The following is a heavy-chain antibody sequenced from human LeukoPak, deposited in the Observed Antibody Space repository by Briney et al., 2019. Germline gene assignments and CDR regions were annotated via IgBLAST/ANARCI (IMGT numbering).Heavy chain of an antibody. D-gene: IGHD3-3*01. CDR3: ARGTKSYDFWSGLGPYAFDI. V-gene: IGHV3-7*01. CDR1: GFTFSSYW. CDR2: IKQDGSEK. Sequence: GGSLRLSCAASGFTFSSYWMSWVRQAPGKGLEWVANIKQDGSEKYYVDSVKGRFTISRDNAKNSLYLQMNSLRAEDTAVYYCARGTKSYDFWSGLGPYAFDIWGQGTLVTVSS. J-gene: IGHJ4*02.